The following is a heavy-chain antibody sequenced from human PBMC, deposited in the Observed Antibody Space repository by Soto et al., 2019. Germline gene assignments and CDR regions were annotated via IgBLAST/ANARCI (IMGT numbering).Heavy chain of an antibody. V-gene: IGHV3-30-3*01. D-gene: IGHD2-2*01. CDR3: ARDLVGVLDY. J-gene: IGHJ4*02. CDR2: ISYDGSNK. Sequence: QVQLVESGGGVVQPGRSLRLSCAASGFTFSSYAMHWVRQAPDKGLEWVAVISYDGSNKYYADSVKGRFTISRDNSKNTLYLQMNSLRAEDTAVYYCARDLVGVLDYWGQGTLVTVSS. CDR1: GFTFSSYA.